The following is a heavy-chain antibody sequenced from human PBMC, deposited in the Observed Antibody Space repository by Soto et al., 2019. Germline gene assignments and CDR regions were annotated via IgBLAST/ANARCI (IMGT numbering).Heavy chain of an antibody. CDR2: IYYTGST. D-gene: IGHD5-18*01. CDR3: ARGAGFSYASTWFDI. J-gene: IGHJ5*02. V-gene: IGHV4-61*03. Sequence: PSETLSLTCTVSGASISGGTYYWTWIRQAPGKGLEWVGHIYYTGSTNYNPALNDRVTISVDTSKNHFSLQLTSVAAADTAVYYCARGAGFSYASTWFDIWGQGTLGTVS. CDR1: GASISGGTYY.